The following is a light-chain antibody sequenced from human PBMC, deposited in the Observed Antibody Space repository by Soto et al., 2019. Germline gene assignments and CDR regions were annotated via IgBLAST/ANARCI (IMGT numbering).Light chain of an antibody. CDR2: GVS. Sequence: EIVLTQSPGTLSLSPGERATLSCRASQSVSSTYLAWYQQKPGQAPRLLIYGVSSRATGIPDRFSGSGSGTDFTLTSIRLEPEDFAVYYCQEYGTSRTLGQGTKVEIK. J-gene: IGKJ1*01. CDR3: QEYGTSRT. V-gene: IGKV3-20*01. CDR1: QSVSSTY.